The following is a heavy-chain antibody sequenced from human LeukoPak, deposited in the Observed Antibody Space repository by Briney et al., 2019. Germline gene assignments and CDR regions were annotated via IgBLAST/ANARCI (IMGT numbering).Heavy chain of an antibody. CDR2: INPNSGGT. D-gene: IGHD1-20*01. CDR1: GYTFTGYY. V-gene: IGHV1-2*02. CDR3: ARVNPPNWNDYY. J-gene: IGHJ4*02. Sequence: AASVKVSCKASGYTFTGYYMHWVRQAPGQGLEWMGWINPNSGGTNYAQKLQGRVTMTTDTSTSTAYMELRSLRSDDTAVYYCARVNPPNWNDYYWGQGTLVTVSS.